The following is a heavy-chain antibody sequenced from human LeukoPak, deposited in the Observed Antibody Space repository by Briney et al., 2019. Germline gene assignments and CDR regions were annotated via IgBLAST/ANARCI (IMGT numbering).Heavy chain of an antibody. CDR3: AREVGSPDY. J-gene: IGHJ4*02. CDR1: GFTFSTYS. V-gene: IGHV3-48*02. Sequence: GGSLRLSCAASGFTFSTYSMNWVRQAPGKGLEWVSYISSGSGTINYADSVKGRFTISRDNAKNSLYLQMNSPRDEDTAVYYCAREVGSPDYWGQGTLVTVSS. D-gene: IGHD6-13*01. CDR2: ISSGSGTI.